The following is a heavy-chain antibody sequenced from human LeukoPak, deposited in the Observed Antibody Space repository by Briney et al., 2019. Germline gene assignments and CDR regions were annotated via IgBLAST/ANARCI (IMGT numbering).Heavy chain of an antibody. V-gene: IGHV4-34*01. J-gene: IGHJ4*02. CDR1: GGSFSGYY. D-gene: IGHD1-14*01. Sequence: PSETLSLTCAVYGGSFSGYYWSWIRQPPGKGLEWIGEINHSGSTNYNPSLKSRVTISVDTSKDQFSLKLSSVTAADTAVYYCARGLNRFDYWGQGTLVTVSS. CDR3: ARGLNRFDY. CDR2: INHSGST.